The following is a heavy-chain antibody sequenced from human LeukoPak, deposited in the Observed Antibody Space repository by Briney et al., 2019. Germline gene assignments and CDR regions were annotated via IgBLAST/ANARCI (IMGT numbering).Heavy chain of an antibody. D-gene: IGHD2-2*01. V-gene: IGHV1-18*01. CDR1: GYTFTRYD. Sequence: GASVKVSCKASGYTFTRYDISWVRQAPGQGLEWMGWISAYNGNTNYAQKLQGRVTMTTDTSTSTAYMELRSLRSDDTAVYYCARDALGYCSSTSCSHRSLGYMDVWGKGTTVTVSS. CDR3: ARDALGYCSSTSCSHRSLGYMDV. CDR2: ISAYNGNT. J-gene: IGHJ6*03.